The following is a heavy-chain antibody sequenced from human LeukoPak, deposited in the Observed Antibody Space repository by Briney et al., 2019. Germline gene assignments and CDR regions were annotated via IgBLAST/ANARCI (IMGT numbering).Heavy chain of an antibody. CDR3: AKGGSSSVYYGMDV. V-gene: IGHV3-48*01. Sequence: GGSLRLSCAASGFAFSSYSVNWVRQAPGKGLEWVSYISSGGTTKYYADSVKGRFTISRDHAKNSLYLQMSSLRVEDTAVYYCAKGGSSSVYYGMDVWGQGTTVTVSS. J-gene: IGHJ6*02. CDR1: GFAFSSYS. D-gene: IGHD6-6*01. CDR2: ISSGGTTK.